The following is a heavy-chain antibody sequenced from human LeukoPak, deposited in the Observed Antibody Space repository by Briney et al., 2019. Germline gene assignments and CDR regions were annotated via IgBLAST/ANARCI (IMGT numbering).Heavy chain of an antibody. CDR1: GFTFSSYG. CDR2: ISGSGGST. D-gene: IGHD1-26*01. Sequence: PGGSLRLSCAASGFTFSSYGMSWVRQAPGKGLEWVSTISGSGGSTYYADSVKGRFTISRDNSKNTLYLQMNSLRAEDTAVYYCARRSGSYYPFDYWGQGTLVTVSS. J-gene: IGHJ4*02. V-gene: IGHV3-23*01. CDR3: ARRSGSYYPFDY.